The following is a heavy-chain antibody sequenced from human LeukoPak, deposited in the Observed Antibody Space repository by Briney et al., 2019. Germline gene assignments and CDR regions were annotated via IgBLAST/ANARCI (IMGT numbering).Heavy chain of an antibody. CDR2: IYYSGST. CDR3: ARGYGDYTRFDP. CDR1: GGSISSSSYY. D-gene: IGHD4-17*01. V-gene: IGHV4-39*07. Sequence: PSETLSLTCTVSGGSISSSSYYWGWIRQPPGKGLEWIGSIYYSGSTYYNPSLKSRVTISVDTPKNQFSLKLSSVTAADTAVYYCARGYGDYTRFDPWGQGTLVTVSS. J-gene: IGHJ5*02.